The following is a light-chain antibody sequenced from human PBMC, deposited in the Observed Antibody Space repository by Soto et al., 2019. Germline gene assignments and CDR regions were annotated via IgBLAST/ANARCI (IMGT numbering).Light chain of an antibody. CDR1: SSDVGSYNL. CDR3: CSYAGSSLRV. CDR2: EGS. J-gene: IGLJ3*02. V-gene: IGLV2-23*01. Sequence: QSALTQPASVSGSPGQSITISCTGTSSDVGSYNLVSWYQQHPGKAPKLMIYEGSKRPSGVSNRFSGSKSGNTGSLTISGLQAEDEADYYCCSYAGSSLRVFGGGTQLTVL.